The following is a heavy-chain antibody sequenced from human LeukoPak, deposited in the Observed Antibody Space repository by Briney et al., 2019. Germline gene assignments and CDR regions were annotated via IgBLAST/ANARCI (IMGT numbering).Heavy chain of an antibody. CDR3: ASLGYSYGSDFDY. CDR2: IYYSGST. D-gene: IGHD5-18*01. V-gene: IGHV4-59*08. J-gene: IGHJ4*02. Sequence: SETLSLTCTVSGGSISSCYWSWIRQPPGKGLEWIGYIYYSGSTNYNPSLKSRVTISVDTSKNQFSLKLSSATAADTAVYYCASLGYSYGSDFDYWGQGTLVTVSS. CDR1: GGSISSCY.